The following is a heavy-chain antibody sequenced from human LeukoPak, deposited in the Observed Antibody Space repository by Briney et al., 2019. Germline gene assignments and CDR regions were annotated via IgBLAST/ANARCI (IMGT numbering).Heavy chain of an antibody. V-gene: IGHV4-59*01. CDR1: GGSMRNYY. CDR3: ARGWASSWYYFDF. CDR2: TYDSGSS. Sequence: KPSETLSLTCAVSGGSMRNYYWSWIRQPPGKGLEWIGYTYDSGSSSYNPSLRSQVSISIDTSKNQFSLNLSSVTAADTAVYYCARGWASSWYYFDFWGQGTLVTVSS. D-gene: IGHD2-2*01. J-gene: IGHJ4*02.